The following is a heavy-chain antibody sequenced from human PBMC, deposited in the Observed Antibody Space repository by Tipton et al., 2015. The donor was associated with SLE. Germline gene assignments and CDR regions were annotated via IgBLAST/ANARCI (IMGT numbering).Heavy chain of an antibody. V-gene: IGHV4-61*05. Sequence: TLSLTCTVSGGSILSSTSFWDWIRQPPGKGLEWIGCVCNSGSTNYSPSLESRGTISVDTSKHQFSLELTSVTAADTAVYYCAVGYCSSVSCQREYFQHWGQGTLVTVSS. D-gene: IGHD2-2*01. CDR1: GGSILSSTSF. CDR2: VCNSGST. CDR3: AVGYCSSVSCQREYFQH. J-gene: IGHJ1*01.